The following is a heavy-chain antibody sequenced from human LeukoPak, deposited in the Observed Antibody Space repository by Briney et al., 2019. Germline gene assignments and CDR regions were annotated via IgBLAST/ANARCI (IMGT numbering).Heavy chain of an antibody. CDR2: IRSKTYRGTA. CDR1: GFTFGDYA. D-gene: IGHD3-22*01. J-gene: IGHJ4*02. Sequence: GGSLRPSCTASGFTFGDYAMSWVRQAPGKGLEWVGFIRSKTYRGTAEYAASVKGRFTISRDDSKSTAYLQTNSLKTDDTAVYYCTSVYDTSAYYHSGVDYWGQGTLVTVSS. V-gene: IGHV3-49*04. CDR3: TSVYDTSAYYHSGVDY.